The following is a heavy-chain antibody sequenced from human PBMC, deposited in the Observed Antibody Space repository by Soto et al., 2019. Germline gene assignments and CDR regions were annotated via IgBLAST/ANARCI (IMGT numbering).Heavy chain of an antibody. CDR3: VRGREWLRNY. D-gene: IGHD5-12*01. Sequence: QVQLVQSGAEVKKPGASVKVSCKATGYTFTTYDINWVRQATGQGLEWMGWMNPNSGDTGYAQKLQGRVTMTRDTSISTAHMELSTLTSEDTAVYYCVRGREWLRNYWGQGTMVTVSS. V-gene: IGHV1-8*01. J-gene: IGHJ4*02. CDR1: GYTFTTYD. CDR2: MNPNSGDT.